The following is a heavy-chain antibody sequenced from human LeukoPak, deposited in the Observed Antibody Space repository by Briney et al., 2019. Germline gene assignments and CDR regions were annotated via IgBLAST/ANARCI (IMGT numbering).Heavy chain of an antibody. J-gene: IGHJ5*02. Sequence: SETLSLTCTVSGGSISSYYWSWIRQPPGKGLEWIGYIYYSGSTNYNPSLKSRVTISVDTSKNQFSLKLSSVTAADTAVYYCARIDSSGYYDENWFDPWGQGTLVTVSS. CDR1: GGSISSYY. CDR2: IYYSGST. CDR3: ARIDSSGYYDENWFDP. D-gene: IGHD3-22*01. V-gene: IGHV4-59*01.